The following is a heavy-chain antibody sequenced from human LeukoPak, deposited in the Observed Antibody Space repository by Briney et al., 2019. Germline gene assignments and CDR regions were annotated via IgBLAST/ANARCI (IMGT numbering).Heavy chain of an antibody. CDR2: ISGSGGST. V-gene: IGHV3-23*01. CDR1: GFTFSSYA. Sequence: GGSLRLSCAASGFTFSSYAMSWVRQAPGKGLEWVSAISGSGGSTYYADSVKGRFTISRDNSKNTLYLQMNSLRPEDTAVYHCARGTGDTSSWYHDYWGQGTLVTVS. D-gene: IGHD6-13*01. J-gene: IGHJ4*02. CDR3: ARGTGDTSSWYHDY.